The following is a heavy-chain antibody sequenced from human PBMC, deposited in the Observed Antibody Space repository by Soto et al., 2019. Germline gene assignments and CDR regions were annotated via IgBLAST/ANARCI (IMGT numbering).Heavy chain of an antibody. Sequence: QVQLVQSGAEEKKPGASVKVSCKASGYTFTSYAMHWVRQAPGQRLEWMGWINAGNGNTKYSQKYLGRVTITRDTSASTAYMELSSLISEDTAVYYCARSIVVVTALDYWGQGTLVTVSS. V-gene: IGHV1-3*05. J-gene: IGHJ4*02. CDR1: GYTFTSYA. D-gene: IGHD2-21*02. CDR3: ARSIVVVTALDY. CDR2: INAGNGNT.